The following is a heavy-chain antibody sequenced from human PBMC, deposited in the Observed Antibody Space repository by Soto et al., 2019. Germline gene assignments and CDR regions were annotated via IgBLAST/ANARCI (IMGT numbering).Heavy chain of an antibody. CDR1: GGTFSSYA. Sequence: QVQLVQSGAEVKKPGSSVKVSCKASGGTFSSYAISWVRQAPGQGLEWMGGIIPIFGTANYAQKFQGRVTITADESASTAYMELSSVRSEDTAVYYRARSYIAARDYYYYGMDVCGRGTTVTVSS. J-gene: IGHJ6*02. D-gene: IGHD6-6*01. CDR2: IIPIFGTA. CDR3: ARSYIAARDYYYYGMDV. V-gene: IGHV1-69*01.